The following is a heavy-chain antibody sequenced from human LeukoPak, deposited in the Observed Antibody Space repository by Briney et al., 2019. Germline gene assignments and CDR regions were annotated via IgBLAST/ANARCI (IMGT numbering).Heavy chain of an antibody. CDR2: ISSSSTI. V-gene: IGHV3-48*04. J-gene: IGHJ4*02. D-gene: IGHD5-24*01. CDR1: GFTFSSYS. CDR3: AGGGWLQLKNGDYFDY. Sequence: GGSLRLSCAASGFTFSSYSMNWVRQAPGKGLEWVSYISSSSTIYYADSVKGRFTISRDNAKNSLYLQMNSLRAEDTAVYYCAGGGWLQLKNGDYFDYWGQGTLVTVSS.